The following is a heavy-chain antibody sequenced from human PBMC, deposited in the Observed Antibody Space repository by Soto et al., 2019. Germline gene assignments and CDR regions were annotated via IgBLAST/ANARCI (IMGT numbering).Heavy chain of an antibody. CDR3: ARAPRGSGYYPPIYYFDY. CDR2: ISSSSTII. D-gene: IGHD3-22*01. CDR1: GFTFSSYS. Sequence: EVQLVESGGGLVQPGGSLRLSCAASGFTFSSYSMNWVRQAPGKGLEWVSYISSSSTIIYYADSVKGRFTISRDNAKNSQYRQLNSLRAEDTAVYYGARAPRGSGYYPPIYYFDYWGQGTLVTVSS. J-gene: IGHJ4*02. V-gene: IGHV3-48*01.